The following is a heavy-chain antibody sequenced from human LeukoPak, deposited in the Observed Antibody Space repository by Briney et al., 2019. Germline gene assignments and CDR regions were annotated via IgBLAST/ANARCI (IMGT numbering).Heavy chain of an antibody. J-gene: IGHJ4*02. D-gene: IGHD4-17*01. CDR1: GGSISSYC. V-gene: IGHV4-59*01. CDR2: IYYSGST. Sequence: PSETLSLTCTVSGGSISSYCWSWIRQPPGKGLEWIGYIYYSGSTNYNPSLKSRVTISVDTSKNQFSLKLSSVTAADTAVYYCARDYGDYPLDYWGQGTLVTVSS. CDR3: ARDYGDYPLDY.